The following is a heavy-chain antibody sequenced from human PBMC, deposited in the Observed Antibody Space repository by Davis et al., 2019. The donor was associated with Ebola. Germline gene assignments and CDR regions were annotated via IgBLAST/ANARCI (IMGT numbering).Heavy chain of an antibody. CDR2: ISDSGGTT. J-gene: IGHJ4*02. CDR3: AKKEKVGSGSPYDFDF. CDR1: GFTFSSYA. V-gene: IGHV3-23*01. D-gene: IGHD3-10*01. Sequence: GESLKISCAASGFTFSSYAMSWVRQAPGKGLEWVSGISDSGGTTYYADSVKGRFTISRDSSKNILYLQMNSLRAEDTAVYYCAKKEKVGSGSPYDFDFWGQGTLVAVSP.